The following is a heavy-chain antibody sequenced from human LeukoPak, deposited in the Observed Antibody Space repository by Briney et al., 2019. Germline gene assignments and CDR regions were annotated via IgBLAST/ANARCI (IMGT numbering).Heavy chain of an antibody. V-gene: IGHV3-11*04. CDR1: GFTFSNYY. CDR2: ISSSSSTR. J-gene: IGHJ1*01. D-gene: IGHD6-13*01. CDR3: ARGSSSWYGRYFQH. Sequence: PGGSLRLSCAASGFTFSNYYMSWIRQAPGKGLEWVSYISSSSSTRSYADSVKGRFTISRNNAKNSLYPQMNSLRPEDTAVYYCARGSSSWYGRYFQHWGQGTPVTVSS.